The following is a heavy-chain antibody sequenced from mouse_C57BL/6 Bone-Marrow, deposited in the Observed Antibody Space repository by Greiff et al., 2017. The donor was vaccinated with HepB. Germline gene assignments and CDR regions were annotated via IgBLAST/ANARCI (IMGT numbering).Heavy chain of an antibody. CDR1: GYTFTDYY. CDR3: AGGSFAY. J-gene: IGHJ3*01. Sequence: VKLMESGAELVRPGASVKLSCKASGYTFTDYYINWVKQRPGQGLEWIARIYPGSGNTYYNEKFKGKATLTAEKSSSTAYMQLSSLTSEDSAVYFCAGGSFAYWGQGTLVTVSA. V-gene: IGHV1-76*01. CDR2: IYPGSGNT.